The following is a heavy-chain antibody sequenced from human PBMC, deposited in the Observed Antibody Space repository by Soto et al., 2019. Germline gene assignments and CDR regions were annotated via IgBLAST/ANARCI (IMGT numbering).Heavy chain of an antibody. CDR2: INHSGMT. D-gene: IGHD6-13*01. V-gene: IGHV4-34*01. CDR1: VGSFSVYS. Sequence: AETRSLTCGAYVGSFSVYSWVWVRQPPGKGLDWIGDINHSGMTHYNPSLESRVSMSVDSSKNQFSLKLNSVTAAETAVYYCARENHPWAAIPVRKLKTPWWFDPWGQGTLVTVSS. J-gene: IGHJ5*02. CDR3: ARENHPWAAIPVRKLKTPWWFDP.